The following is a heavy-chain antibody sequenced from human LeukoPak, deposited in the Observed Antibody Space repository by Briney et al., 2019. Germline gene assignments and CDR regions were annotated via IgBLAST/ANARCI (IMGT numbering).Heavy chain of an antibody. CDR2: ISAYNGNT. CDR1: GYSFTSFP. V-gene: IGHV1-18*01. CDR3: ARADYDFWSGYYYGMDV. J-gene: IGHJ6*02. Sequence: GASVKVSCKASGYSFTSFPIIWVRQAPGQGLEWMGWISAYNGNTNYAQKLQGRVTMTTDTSTSTAYMELRSLRSDDTAVYYCARADYDFWSGYYYGMDVWGQGTTVTVSS. D-gene: IGHD3-3*01.